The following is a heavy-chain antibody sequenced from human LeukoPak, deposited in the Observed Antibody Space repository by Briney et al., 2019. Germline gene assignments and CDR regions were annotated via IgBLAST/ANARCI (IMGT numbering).Heavy chain of an antibody. D-gene: IGHD4-11*01. CDR1: GITVSSNY. CDR3: ARESSNSLYMDV. Sequence: PGGSLRLSCAASGITVSSNYMTWVRQAPGKGLEWVSVIYSGGSTYYADSVKGRFTISRDNSKNTLFLQMNSLRAEDTAVYYCARESSNSLYMDVWSKGTTVTVSS. CDR2: IYSGGST. V-gene: IGHV3-53*01. J-gene: IGHJ6*03.